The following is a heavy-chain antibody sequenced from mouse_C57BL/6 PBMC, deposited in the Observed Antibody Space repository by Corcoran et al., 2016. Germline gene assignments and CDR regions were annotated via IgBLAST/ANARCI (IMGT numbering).Heavy chain of an antibody. V-gene: IGHV9-3*01. CDR3: ARGGYYGSSYWYFDV. Sequence: QIQLVQSGPELKKPGETVKISCKASGYTFTTYGMSWVKQAPGKGLKWMGWINTYSGVPTYADDFKGRFAFYLETSASTAYLQINNLKNEDTATYFCARGGYYGSSYWYFDVWGTGTTVTVSS. CDR2: INTYSGVP. D-gene: IGHD1-1*01. CDR1: GYTFTTYG. J-gene: IGHJ1*03.